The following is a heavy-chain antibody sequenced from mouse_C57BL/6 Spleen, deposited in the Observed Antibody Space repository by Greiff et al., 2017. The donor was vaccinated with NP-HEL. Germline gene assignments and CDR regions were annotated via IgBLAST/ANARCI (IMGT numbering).Heavy chain of an antibody. CDR3: ARGDYGSRDYYAMDY. CDR1: GYTFTSYW. CDR2: IDPSDSYT. J-gene: IGHJ4*01. Sequence: QVQLQQSGAELVKPGASVKLSCKASGYTFTSYWMQWVKQRPGQGLEWIGEIDPSDSYTNYNQKFKGKATLTVDTSSSTAYMQLSSLTSEDSAVYYGARGDYGSRDYYAMDYWGQGTSVTVSS. D-gene: IGHD1-1*01. V-gene: IGHV1-50*01.